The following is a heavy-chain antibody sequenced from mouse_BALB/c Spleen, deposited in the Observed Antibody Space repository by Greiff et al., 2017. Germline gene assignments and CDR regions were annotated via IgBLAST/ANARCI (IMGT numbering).Heavy chain of an antibody. CDR3: ASLQRYFDV. CDR1: GYSITSDYA. V-gene: IGHV3-2*02. Sequence: VQLKHSGPGLVKPSQSLSLTCTVTGYSITSDYAWNWIRQFPGNKLEWMGYISYSGSTSYNPSLKSRISITRDTSKNQFFLQLNSVTTEDTATYYCASLQRYFDVWGAGTTVTVSS. CDR2: ISYSGST. J-gene: IGHJ1*01.